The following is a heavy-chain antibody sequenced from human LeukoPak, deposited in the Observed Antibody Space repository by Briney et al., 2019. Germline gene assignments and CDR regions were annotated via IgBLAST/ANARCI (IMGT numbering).Heavy chain of an antibody. V-gene: IGHV4-34*01. J-gene: IGHJ5*02. CDR1: GGSFSGYY. CDR2: INHSGST. Sequence: SETLSLTCAVYGGSFSGYYWSWIRQPPGKGLEWIGEINHSGSTNYNPSLKSRVTISVDTSKNQFSLKLSSVTAADTAVYYCARGISSSYGFDPWGQGTLVTVSS. CDR3: ARGISSSYGFDP. D-gene: IGHD6-13*01.